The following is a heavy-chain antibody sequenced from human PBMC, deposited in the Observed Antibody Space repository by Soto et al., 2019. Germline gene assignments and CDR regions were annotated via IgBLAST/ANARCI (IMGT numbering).Heavy chain of an antibody. CDR2: IDNSGTRT. J-gene: IGHJ4*02. Sequence: EVQLLESGGRLVQPGQSLRLSCAASPVGFSGLGMSWVRQAPGKGLEWVSTIDNSGTRTHYADSVKGRFTISRDTSKYTLDLQMDYLRAEDTAVYHCVSWLSAHFDYWGRGTLVTVSS. V-gene: IGHV3-23*05. D-gene: IGHD6-19*01. CDR1: PVGFSGLG. CDR3: VSWLSAHFDY.